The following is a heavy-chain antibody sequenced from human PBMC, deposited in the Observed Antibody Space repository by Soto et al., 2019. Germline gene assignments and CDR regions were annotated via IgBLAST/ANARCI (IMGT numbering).Heavy chain of an antibody. CDR3: ARDDYKDGGNNWFDP. J-gene: IGHJ5*02. CDR1: GGSITNYH. CDR2: IYTKERT. D-gene: IGHD3-16*01. Sequence: PSETLSLTCTVSGGSITNYHWSWIRQPAGKGLEWIGRIYTKERTNYNLSFRNRVTMSVDTSKNQFSLKLDAVTAAGTAVYYCARDDYKDGGNNWFDPWGQGTLVTVSS. V-gene: IGHV4-4*07.